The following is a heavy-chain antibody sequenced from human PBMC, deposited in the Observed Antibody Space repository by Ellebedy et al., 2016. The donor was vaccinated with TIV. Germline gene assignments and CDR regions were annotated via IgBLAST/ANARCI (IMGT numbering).Heavy chain of an antibody. V-gene: IGHV3-48*03. CDR1: GLSFSSYE. J-gene: IGHJ3*02. D-gene: IGHD6-19*01. CDR2: ISGSGNTI. CDR3: ARDFDSSGSDYYALDI. Sequence: GESLKISCSVSGLSFSSYEMTWVRQAPGKGLEWISYISGSGNTIYYADSVKGRFTISRDNAKNSLYLQMNSLRAGDTAVYYCARDFDSSGSDYYALDIWGQGTMVTVSS.